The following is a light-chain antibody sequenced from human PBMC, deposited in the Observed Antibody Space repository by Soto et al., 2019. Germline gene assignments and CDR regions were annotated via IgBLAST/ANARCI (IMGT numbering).Light chain of an antibody. V-gene: IGKV3D-20*01. CDR3: QQYGSSPYT. Sequence: EIVLTQSPATLSLSPGERATLCCGARQSVSSSYLAWYQQKPGLAPRLLIYDASSRATGIPDRFSGSGSGTDFTLTISRLEPEDFAVYYCQQYGSSPYTFGQGTKLEIK. CDR2: DAS. CDR1: QSVSSSY. J-gene: IGKJ2*01.